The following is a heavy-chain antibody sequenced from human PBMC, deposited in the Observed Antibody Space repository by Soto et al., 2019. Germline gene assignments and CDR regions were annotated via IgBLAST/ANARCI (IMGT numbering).Heavy chain of an antibody. J-gene: IGHJ4*02. Sequence: QVQLVESGGGVVQPGRSLRLSCAASGFTFSSYGMHWVRQAPGKGLEWVAVIWYDGSNKYYADSVKGRFTISRDNSKNTLYLQMNRLRAEDTAVYYCAREDYGYFDYWGQGTLVTVSS. CDR2: IWYDGSNK. V-gene: IGHV3-33*01. CDR3: AREDYGYFDY. CDR1: GFTFSSYG. D-gene: IGHD3-16*01.